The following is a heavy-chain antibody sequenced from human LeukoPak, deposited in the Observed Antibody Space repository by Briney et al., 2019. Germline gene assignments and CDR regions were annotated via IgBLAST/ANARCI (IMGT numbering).Heavy chain of an antibody. Sequence: PSETLSLTCTASGGSMSSYYWSWIRQPPGKGLEWIGYIYYSGSTKYNPSLKSRVTISVDTPKNQFSLKLSSVTAADTAVYYCARGARAGYNLEPFDYWGQGTLVTVSS. CDR3: ARGARAGYNLEPFDY. CDR1: GGSMSSYY. D-gene: IGHD5-24*01. CDR2: IYYSGST. V-gene: IGHV4-59*08. J-gene: IGHJ4*02.